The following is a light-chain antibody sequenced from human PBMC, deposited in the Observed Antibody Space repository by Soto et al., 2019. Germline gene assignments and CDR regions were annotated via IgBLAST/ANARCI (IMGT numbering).Light chain of an antibody. CDR1: QSVLYSSNNKNN. CDR3: QQYYSTPWT. CDR2: WAS. J-gene: IGKJ1*01. V-gene: IGKV4-1*01. Sequence: DIVMTQSPDSLAVSLGERATINCKSSQSVLYSSNNKNNLAWYQQKPGQPPKLLIYWASTRESGVPDRFSGSGSGTDFTLNISSLQAEDVAVYYCQQYYSTPWTFGQGTKVEIK.